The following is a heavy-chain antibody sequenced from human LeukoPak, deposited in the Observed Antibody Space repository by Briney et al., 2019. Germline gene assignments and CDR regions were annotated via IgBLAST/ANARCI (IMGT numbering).Heavy chain of an antibody. CDR3: AGADSSGCGRDENFDY. D-gene: IGHD3-22*01. CDR1: VGTLSIYA. CDR2: IIPIFAIV. Sequence: ASVRVSRKASVGTLSIYALNCVREAPGQGLEWRGRIIPIFAIVNYAQNFQGRDTVTADKSTNTAYIELSSLRFVDTVSFYCAGADSSGCGRDENFDYWGQGTLVTVSS. J-gene: IGHJ4*02. V-gene: IGHV1-69*04.